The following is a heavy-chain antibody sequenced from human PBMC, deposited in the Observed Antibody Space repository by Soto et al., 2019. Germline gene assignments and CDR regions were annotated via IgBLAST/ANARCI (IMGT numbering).Heavy chain of an antibody. CDR1: GGSFSGYY. J-gene: IGHJ6*02. CDR2: INHSGST. Sequence: SETLSLTCAVYGGSFSGYYWSWIRQPPGKGLEWIGEINHSGSTNYNPSLKSRVTISVDTSKNQFSLKLSSVTAADTAVYYCARANGLRYFDWLETYYYYGMDVWGQGTTVTVS. D-gene: IGHD3-9*01. V-gene: IGHV4-34*01. CDR3: ARANGLRYFDWLETYYYYGMDV.